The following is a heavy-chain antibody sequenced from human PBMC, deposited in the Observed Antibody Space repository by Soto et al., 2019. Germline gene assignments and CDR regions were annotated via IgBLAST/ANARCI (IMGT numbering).Heavy chain of an antibody. D-gene: IGHD3-9*01. J-gene: IGHJ4*01. CDR2: TYYSGST. CDR3: ARALPLEGNYDVLTGYPSEYLDY. Sequence: PSETLSLTCTVSGGSISSGGYYWSWIRQHPGKGLEWIGYTYYSGSTYYNPSLKNRVTISVDTSKNQFSLKLSSVTAADTAVYYCARALPLEGNYDVLTGYPSEYLDYWGHGNLVIGSA. V-gene: IGHV4-31*03. CDR1: GGSISSGGYY.